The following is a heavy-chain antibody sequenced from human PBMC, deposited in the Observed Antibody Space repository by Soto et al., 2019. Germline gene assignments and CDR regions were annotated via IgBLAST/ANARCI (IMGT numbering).Heavy chain of an antibody. Sequence: VESLKISCQCSGYTFSNFWIGCLLQLPGKGLEWMGIIYPGDHETRYSPSFHGEVTISADKSINTAYLQWNSLEASDTAFYFCARSPRSSPYFDYWGQGALVTVSS. CDR2: IYPGDHET. D-gene: IGHD6-13*01. J-gene: IGHJ4*02. CDR1: GYTFSNFW. V-gene: IGHV5-51*01. CDR3: ARSPRSSPYFDY.